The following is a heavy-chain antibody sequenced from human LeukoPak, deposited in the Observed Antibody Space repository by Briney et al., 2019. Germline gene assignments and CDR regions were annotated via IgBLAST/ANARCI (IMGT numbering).Heavy chain of an antibody. CDR1: GFTFSSYG. V-gene: IGHV3-33*01. J-gene: IGHJ6*02. Sequence: GRSLRLSCAASGFTFSSYGMHWVRQAPGKGLEWVAVIWYDGSNKYYADSVKGRFTISRDNSKNTLYRQMNSLRAEDTAVYYCARGASSSKDYYYGMDVWGQGTTVTVSS. CDR2: IWYDGSNK. D-gene: IGHD6-6*01. CDR3: ARGASSSKDYYYGMDV.